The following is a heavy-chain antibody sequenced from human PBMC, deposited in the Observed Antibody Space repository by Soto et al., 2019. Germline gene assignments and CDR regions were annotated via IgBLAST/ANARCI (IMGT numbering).Heavy chain of an antibody. V-gene: IGHV3-33*06. D-gene: IGHD6-6*01. CDR2: IWHDGSNK. Sequence: GGALRLSXAASGFSFRSHGMHWVRQAPGKGLEWVAVIWHDGSNKTYADSVRGRFTISRDNSKNTLFLQVNSLRAEDTAVYYCAKSIATRLNYGMEVWGQGTTVTVSS. CDR1: GFSFRSHG. J-gene: IGHJ6*02. CDR3: AKSIATRLNYGMEV.